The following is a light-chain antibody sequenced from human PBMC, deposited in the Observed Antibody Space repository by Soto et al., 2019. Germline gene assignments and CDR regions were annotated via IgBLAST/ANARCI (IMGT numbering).Light chain of an antibody. CDR2: SNN. CDR3: AAEGV. CDR1: SSNIGSNT. Sequence: QAVVTQPPSASGTPGQRVTISCSGSSSNIGSNTVNWYQHLPGTAPKLLIYSNNQRPSGVPDRFSGSKSGTSASLAISGLQSEDEADYFCAAEGVFGGGTKLTVL. V-gene: IGLV1-44*01. J-gene: IGLJ2*01.